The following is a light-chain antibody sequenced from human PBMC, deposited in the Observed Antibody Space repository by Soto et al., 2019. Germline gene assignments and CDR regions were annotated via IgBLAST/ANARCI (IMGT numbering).Light chain of an antibody. CDR1: QGISSY. Sequence: DIQLTQSPSFLSASVGDRATITCRASQGISSYLAWYQQKPGKAPKLLIYAASTLQSGVPSRFSGSGSGTDFTLTISSLQPEDFATYYCQQLKSYSTFGQGTRLEIK. CDR2: AAS. J-gene: IGKJ5*01. CDR3: QQLKSYST. V-gene: IGKV1-9*01.